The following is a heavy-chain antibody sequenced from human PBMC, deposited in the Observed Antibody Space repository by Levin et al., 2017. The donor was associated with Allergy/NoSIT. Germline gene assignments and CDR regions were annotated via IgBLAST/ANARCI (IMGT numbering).Heavy chain of an antibody. CDR3: AKRNQRKRYNWNDVGYFDY. V-gene: IGHV3-23*01. D-gene: IGHD1-1*01. CDR1: GFTFSSYA. Sequence: GGSLRLSCAASGFTFSSYAMSWVRQAPGKGLEWVSAISGSGGSTYYADSVKGRFTISRDNSKNTLYLQMNSLRAEDTAVYYCAKRNQRKRYNWNDVGYFDYWGQGTLVTVSS. J-gene: IGHJ4*02. CDR2: ISGSGGST.